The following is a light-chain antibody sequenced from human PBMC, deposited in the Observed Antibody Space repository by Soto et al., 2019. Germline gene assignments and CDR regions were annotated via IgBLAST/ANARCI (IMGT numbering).Light chain of an antibody. CDR1: QSVGIN. V-gene: IGKV3-15*01. CDR3: QQYNDWPRT. CDR2: GAS. J-gene: IGKJ1*01. Sequence: ERVMTHSPAILSLCPGEKATLSCVASQSVGINVAWYQQKPGQAPRLLIYGASTRATGSPDRFSASGSATEFTLTISSLLSEDFAVYYCQQYNDWPRTFGQGTKVDI.